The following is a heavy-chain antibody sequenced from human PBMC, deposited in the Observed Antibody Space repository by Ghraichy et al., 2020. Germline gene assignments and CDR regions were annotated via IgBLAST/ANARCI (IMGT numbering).Heavy chain of an antibody. CDR2: IRSKAYGGTT. CDR3: TRELDSGSYYGFDY. D-gene: IGHD1-26*01. V-gene: IGHV3-49*03. J-gene: IGHJ4*02. Sequence: GGSLRLSCTASGFTFGDYAMSWFRQAPGKGLEWVGFIRSKAYGGTTEYAASVKGRFTISRDDSNSIAYLQMNSLKTEDTAVYYCTRELDSGSYYGFDYWGQGTLVTVSS. CDR1: GFTFGDYA.